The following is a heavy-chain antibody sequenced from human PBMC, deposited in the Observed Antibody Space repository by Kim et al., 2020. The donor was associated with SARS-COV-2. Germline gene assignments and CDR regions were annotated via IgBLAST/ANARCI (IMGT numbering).Heavy chain of an antibody. CDR2: IYSGGST. V-gene: IGHV3-53*04. CDR3: ARVSRDGYNYPYYFDY. Sequence: GGSLRLSCAASGFTVSSNYMSWVRQAPGKGLEWVSVIYSGGSTYYADSVKGRFTISRHNSKNTLYLQMNSLRAEDTAVYYCARVSRDGYNYPYYFDYWGQGTLVTVSS. CDR1: GFTVSSNY. D-gene: IGHD5-12*01. J-gene: IGHJ4*02.